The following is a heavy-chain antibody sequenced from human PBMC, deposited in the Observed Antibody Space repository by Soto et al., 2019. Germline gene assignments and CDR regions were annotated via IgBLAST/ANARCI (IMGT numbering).Heavy chain of an antibody. CDR3: ARVTKTKGYCSGGSCYSRVQYNWFDP. CDR2: IYYSGST. D-gene: IGHD2-15*01. V-gene: IGHV4-59*01. Sequence: LSLTCTVSGGSISSYYWSWIRQPPGKGLEWIGYIYYSGSTNYNPSLKSRVTISVDTSKNQFSLKLSSVTAADTAVYYCARVTKTKGYCSGGSCYSRVQYNWFDPWGQGTLVTVSS. J-gene: IGHJ5*02. CDR1: GGSISSYY.